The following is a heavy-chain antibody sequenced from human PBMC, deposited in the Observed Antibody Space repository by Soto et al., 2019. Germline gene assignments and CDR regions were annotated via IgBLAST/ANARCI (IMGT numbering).Heavy chain of an antibody. J-gene: IGHJ4*02. CDR3: ARTDGGNYFDY. V-gene: IGHV4-30-4*01. Sequence: QVQLQESGPGLVKPSQTLSLTCTVSGGSVNSDDYYWSWLRQPPGKGLEWIGSIYFSGSSYYTPSLKSRATISLDSSKNQFSLKLSSVTAADTAVFYCARTDGGNYFDYWGQGILVTVSS. D-gene: IGHD2-15*01. CDR1: GGSVNSDDYY. CDR2: IYFSGSS.